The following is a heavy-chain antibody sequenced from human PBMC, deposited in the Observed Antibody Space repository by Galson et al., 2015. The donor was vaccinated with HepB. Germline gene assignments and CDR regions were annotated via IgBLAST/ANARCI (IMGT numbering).Heavy chain of an antibody. CDR3: ASAIAAAGMFLYY. Sequence: SLRLSCAASGFTFSSYSMNWVRQAPGKGLEWVSSISSSSSYIYYADSVKGRFTISRDNAKNSLYLQMNSLRAEDTAVYYCASAIAAAGMFLYYWGQGTLVTVSS. CDR2: ISSSSSYI. V-gene: IGHV3-21*01. D-gene: IGHD6-13*01. CDR1: GFTFSSYS. J-gene: IGHJ4*02.